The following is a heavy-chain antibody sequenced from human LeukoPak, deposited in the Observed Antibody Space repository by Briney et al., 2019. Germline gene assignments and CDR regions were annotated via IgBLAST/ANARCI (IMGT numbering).Heavy chain of an antibody. CDR3: TTVAFSYGEWLPLDY. Sequence: PGGSLRLSCVGSGFTFRNAWMSWVRQAPGKGLQWVGRIKTKSDGGTTDYAAPVNGRFTMSRDDSKDTLYLQMNSLTTEDTAVYYCTTVAFSYGEWLPLDYLGQGSLVTVSS. D-gene: IGHD3-3*01. J-gene: IGHJ4*02. CDR1: GFTFRNAW. CDR2: IKTKSDGGTT. V-gene: IGHV3-15*05.